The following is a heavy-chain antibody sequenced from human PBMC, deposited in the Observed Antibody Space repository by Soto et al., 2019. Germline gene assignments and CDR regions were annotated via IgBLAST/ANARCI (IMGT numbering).Heavy chain of an antibody. Sequence: QVQLVESGGGVVQPGRSLRLSCAASGFTFSSYAMHWVRQAPGKGLEWVAVISYDGSNKYYADSVKGRFTISSDNSNNTLYLQMNSLRAEDTAVYYCARGHQCSSTSCSYYYGMDVWGQGTTVTVSS. V-gene: IGHV3-30-3*01. D-gene: IGHD2-2*01. CDR3: ARGHQCSSTSCSYYYGMDV. J-gene: IGHJ6*02. CDR2: ISYDGSNK. CDR1: GFTFSSYA.